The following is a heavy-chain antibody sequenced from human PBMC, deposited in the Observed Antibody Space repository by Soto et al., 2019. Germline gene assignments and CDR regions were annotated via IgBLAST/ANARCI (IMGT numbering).Heavy chain of an antibody. J-gene: IGHJ4*02. V-gene: IGHV1-2*02. D-gene: IGHD1-26*01. CDR2: INPKSGGT. Sequence: ASVKVSCKASGDTFTANYIHWMRQAPGQGFEWMGWINPKSGGTKYPQKFQGRVTMTRDTSLSTVYMTLTRLTSDDTAVYYCARDMEKGGGSEGFDYWGQGNLVTVSS. CDR1: GDTFTANY. CDR3: ARDMEKGGGSEGFDY.